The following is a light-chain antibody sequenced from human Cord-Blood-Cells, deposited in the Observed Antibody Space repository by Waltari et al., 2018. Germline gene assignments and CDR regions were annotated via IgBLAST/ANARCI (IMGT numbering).Light chain of an antibody. CDR2: DVS. CDR1: SSDVVGYNY. Sequence: QSALTQPASVSGSPGQSITIPCTGTSSDVVGYNYVAWYQQHPGKAPKLMIYDVSNRPSGVSNRFSGSKSGNTASLTISGLQAEDEADYYCSSYTSSSTYVFVTGTKVTVL. V-gene: IGLV2-14*01. J-gene: IGLJ1*01. CDR3: SSYTSSSTYV.